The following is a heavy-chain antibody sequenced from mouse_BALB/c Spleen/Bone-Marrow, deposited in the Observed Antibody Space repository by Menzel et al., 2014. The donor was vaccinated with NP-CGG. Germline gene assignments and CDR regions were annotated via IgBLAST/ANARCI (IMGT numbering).Heavy chain of an antibody. Sequence: VQLKESGGDLVKPGGSLKLSCAASGFTFSSYGMSWVRQTPDKSLEWVATISSGGSHTYYPDSVKGRFTISRDNAKNTLYLQMSSLKSEDTAIYYCARRGFDNSYWYFGVWGAGTTGTVSS. CDR2: ISSGGSHT. CDR1: GFTFSSYG. CDR3: ARRGFDNSYWYFGV. V-gene: IGHV5-6*01. J-gene: IGHJ1*01.